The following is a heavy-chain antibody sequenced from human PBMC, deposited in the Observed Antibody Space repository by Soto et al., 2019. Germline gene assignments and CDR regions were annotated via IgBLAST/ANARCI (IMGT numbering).Heavy chain of an antibody. CDR2: IWYDGSNK. J-gene: IGHJ4*02. V-gene: IGHV3-33*01. CDR3: ARDPRTPFFLAY. Sequence: GPLRLSCAASGFTFSSYGMHWVRQAPGKGLEWVAVIWYDGSNKYYADSVKGRFTISRDNSKNTLYLQMNSLRAEDTAVYYCARDPRTPFFLAYCGQGTLVPGSS. CDR1: GFTFSSYG.